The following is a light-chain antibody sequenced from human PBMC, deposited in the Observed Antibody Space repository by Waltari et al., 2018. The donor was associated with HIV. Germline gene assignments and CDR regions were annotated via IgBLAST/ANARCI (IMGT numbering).Light chain of an antibody. CDR2: SNN. J-gene: IGLJ3*02. Sequence: QSVLSQPPSASGTPGQRVTISCSGGSSNIGSHTVNWYQKLPGMAPKLLIYSNNERPSGVPDRFSGSKSGTLASLAIIGLQSEDDADYYCATWDDSLNGPEFGGGTKLTVL. V-gene: IGLV1-44*01. CDR3: ATWDDSLNGPE. CDR1: SSNIGSHT.